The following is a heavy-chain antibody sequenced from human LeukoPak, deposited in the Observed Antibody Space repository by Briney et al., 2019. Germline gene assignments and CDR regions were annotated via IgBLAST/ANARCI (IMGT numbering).Heavy chain of an antibody. J-gene: IGHJ4*02. D-gene: IGHD1-26*01. CDR3: ARLPIVGATYFDY. CDR1: GGSFSTNAYY. CDR2: IYYSGNS. V-gene: IGHV4-39*07. Sequence: SETLSLTCSVSGGSFSTNAYYWGWIRQPPGKGLEWIGNIYYSGNSYYNPSLKSRVTISVDTSKNQFSLKLSSVTAADTAVYYCARLPIVGATYFDYWGQGTLVTVSS.